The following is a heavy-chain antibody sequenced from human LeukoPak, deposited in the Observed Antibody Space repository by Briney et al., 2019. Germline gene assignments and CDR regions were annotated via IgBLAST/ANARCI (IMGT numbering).Heavy chain of an antibody. CDR3: ARGGFCSGVRCNGPFDI. V-gene: IGHV3-74*01. CDR2: IKSDGSGT. J-gene: IGHJ3*02. CDR1: GFTLSTYW. Sequence: GGSLRLSCVASGFTLSTYWMHWVRQAPGKGLMWVSRIKSDGSGTTYADSVKGRFTISRDNAKNTLYLQMNSLRAEDTAVYYCARGGFCSGVRCNGPFDIWGQGTTVTVSS. D-gene: IGHD2-15*01.